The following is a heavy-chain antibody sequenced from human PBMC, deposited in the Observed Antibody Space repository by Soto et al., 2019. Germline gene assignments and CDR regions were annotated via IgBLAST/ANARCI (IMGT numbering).Heavy chain of an antibody. CDR1: GYTFTSYG. CDR2: INAANGDT. CDR3: VRRHVAATGIDWFDP. V-gene: IGHV1-3*01. Sequence: ASVKVSCKASGYTFTSYGIHWVRQAPGQRLEWMGWINAANGDTKYSPKFQGRVTITRDTSASTAYMELSSLRSEDTAVYYCVRRHVAATGIDWFDPWGQGTLVTVSS. J-gene: IGHJ5*02. D-gene: IGHD6-13*01.